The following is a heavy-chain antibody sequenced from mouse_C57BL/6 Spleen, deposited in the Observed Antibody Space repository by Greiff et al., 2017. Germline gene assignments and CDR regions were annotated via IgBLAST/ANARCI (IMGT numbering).Heavy chain of an antibody. J-gene: IGHJ3*01. V-gene: IGHV5-12*01. CDR2: ISNGGGRT. CDR1: GFTFSDYY. D-gene: IGHD2-4*01. CDR3: ARRGYYDYGGGLAY. Sequence: EVMLVESGGGLVQPGGSLKLSCAASGFTFSDYYMYWVRQTPEKRLEWVAYISNGGGRTYYPDTVKGRFTISRDNAKNTLYLQMSRLKSEDTAMYYGARRGYYDYGGGLAYWGQGTLVTVSA.